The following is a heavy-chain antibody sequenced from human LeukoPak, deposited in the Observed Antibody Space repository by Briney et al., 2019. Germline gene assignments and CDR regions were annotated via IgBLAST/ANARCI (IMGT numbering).Heavy chain of an antibody. J-gene: IGHJ5*02. D-gene: IGHD6-13*01. Sequence: SETLSLTCTVSGGSISSYYWSWIRQPPGKGLEWIGYIYYSGSTNYNPSLKSRVTISVDTSKNQFSLKLSSVTAADTAVYYCARVILRQQLVPNWFDPWGQGTLVTVSS. CDR2: IYYSGST. CDR3: ARVILRQQLVPNWFDP. V-gene: IGHV4-59*01. CDR1: GGSISSYY.